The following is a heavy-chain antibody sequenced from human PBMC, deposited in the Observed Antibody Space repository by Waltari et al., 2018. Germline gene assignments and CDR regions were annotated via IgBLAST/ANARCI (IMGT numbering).Heavy chain of an antibody. D-gene: IGHD3-22*01. V-gene: IGHV1-69-2*01. CDR3: ATGRLSYYYDSSGYFFDY. CDR2: VDPEDGET. Sequence: EVQLVQSGAEVKKPGATVKISCKASGYTFTDYYMHWVQKAPGKGLEWMGRVDPEDGETIYAEKFQGRVTITADTSTDTAYMELSSLRSEDTAVYYCATGRLSYYYDSSGYFFDYWGQGTLVTVSS. J-gene: IGHJ4*02. CDR1: GYTFTDYY.